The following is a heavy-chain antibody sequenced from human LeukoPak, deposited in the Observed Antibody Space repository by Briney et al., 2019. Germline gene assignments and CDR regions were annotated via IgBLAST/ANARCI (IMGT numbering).Heavy chain of an antibody. V-gene: IGHV4-34*01. Sequence: SETLSLTCAVYGGSFSGYYWSWIRQPPGKGLEWIGEINHSGSTNYNPSLKSRVTISIDTSKTQFSLRLHSVTAADTAVYYCARGFYDSFDYWGQGSLVTVSS. CDR2: INHSGST. CDR3: ARGFYDSFDY. J-gene: IGHJ4*02. CDR1: GGSFSGYY. D-gene: IGHD3-22*01.